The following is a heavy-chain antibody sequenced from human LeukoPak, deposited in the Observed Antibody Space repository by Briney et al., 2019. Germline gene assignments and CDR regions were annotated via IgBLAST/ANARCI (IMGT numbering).Heavy chain of an antibody. D-gene: IGHD1-26*01. J-gene: IGHJ3*02. V-gene: IGHV1-2*02. Sequence: ASVKVSCKASGYTFTGYYMHWVRQAPGQGLEWMGWINPNSGGTNYAQKFQGRVTMTRDTSISTAYMELSRLRSDDTAVYYCARDRVGANPPGAFDIWGQGTMVTVSS. CDR1: GYTFTGYY. CDR3: ARDRVGANPPGAFDI. CDR2: INPNSGGT.